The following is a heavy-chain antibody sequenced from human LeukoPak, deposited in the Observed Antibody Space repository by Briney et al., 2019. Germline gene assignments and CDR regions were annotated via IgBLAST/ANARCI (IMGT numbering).Heavy chain of an antibody. CDR1: GGSISSSNW. Sequence: PSETLSLTCAVSGGSISSSNWWSWVRQPPGKGLEWIGEIYHSGSTNYNPSLKSRVTISVDKSKNQFSLKLSSVTAADTAVYYCARLVQDDILTGYSTYYFDYWGQGTLVTASS. CDR2: IYHSGST. CDR3: ARLVQDDILTGYSTYYFDY. J-gene: IGHJ4*02. V-gene: IGHV4-4*02. D-gene: IGHD3-9*01.